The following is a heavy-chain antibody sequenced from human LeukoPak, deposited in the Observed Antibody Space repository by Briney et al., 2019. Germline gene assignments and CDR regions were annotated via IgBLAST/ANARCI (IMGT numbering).Heavy chain of an antibody. CDR1: GGSFSGYY. D-gene: IGHD3-22*01. CDR3: ASLWSYYYDSSGYLGNDY. J-gene: IGHJ4*02. V-gene: IGHV4-34*01. CDR2: INHSGST. Sequence: SETLSLTCAVYGGSFSGYYRSWIRQPPGKGLEWIGEINHSGSTNYNPSLKSRVTISVDTSKNQFSLKLSSVTAADTAVYYCASLWSYYYDSSGYLGNDYWGQGTLVTVSS.